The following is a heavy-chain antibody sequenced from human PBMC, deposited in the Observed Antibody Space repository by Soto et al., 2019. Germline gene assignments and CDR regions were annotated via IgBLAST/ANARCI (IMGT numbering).Heavy chain of an antibody. CDR3: AKDSIAAAGPRVAFDI. J-gene: IGHJ3*02. CDR1: GFTFSSYG. D-gene: IGHD6-13*01. Sequence: GGSLRLSCAASGFTFSSYGMHWVRQAPGKGLEWVAVISYDGSNKYYADSVKGRFTISRDNSKNTLYLQMNSLRAEDTAVYYCAKDSIAAAGPRVAFDIWGQGTMVTVSS. V-gene: IGHV3-30*18. CDR2: ISYDGSNK.